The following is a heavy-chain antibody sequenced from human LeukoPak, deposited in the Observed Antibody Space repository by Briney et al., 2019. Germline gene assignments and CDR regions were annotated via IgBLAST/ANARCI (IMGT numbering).Heavy chain of an antibody. CDR3: ARDRAWNYFDY. V-gene: IGHV3-30*03. Sequence: PGRSLRLSYAPSGFTFSRHGMHWVRQAPGKGLEWVAIISNDGSRKYYAHSVEGRFTISRDNSENTLYLQMDSLRAEDTAVYYCARDRAWNYFDYWGQGTLVTVSS. J-gene: IGHJ4*02. D-gene: IGHD3-3*01. CDR2: ISNDGSRK. CDR1: GFTFSRHG.